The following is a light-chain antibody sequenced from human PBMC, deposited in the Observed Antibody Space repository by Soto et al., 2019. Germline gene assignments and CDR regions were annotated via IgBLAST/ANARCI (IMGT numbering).Light chain of an antibody. CDR2: EVS. J-gene: IGKJ1*01. CDR3: QQYRGFSRT. V-gene: IGKV1-5*01. Sequence: DIQMTQSPSTLSASVGDRITIACRASQSINNWLAWYQQKPGEVPKLLIYEVSSLSSGVPSRFRGSGYGTEFTLTITSLQPDDFATYYCQQYRGFSRTFGQGTRVEMK. CDR1: QSINNW.